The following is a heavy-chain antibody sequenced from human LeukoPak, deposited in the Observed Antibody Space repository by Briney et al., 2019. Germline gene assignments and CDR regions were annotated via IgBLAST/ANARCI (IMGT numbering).Heavy chain of an antibody. Sequence: PGGSLRLSCAASGFTFSSYAMHWVRQAPGKGLEWVAVISYDGSNKYYADPVKGRFTISRDNSKNTLYLQMNSLRAEDTAVYYCARDTRLSAVAADGYGMDVWGQGTTVTVSS. J-gene: IGHJ6*02. CDR1: GFTFSSYA. D-gene: IGHD6-19*01. V-gene: IGHV3-30-3*01. CDR2: ISYDGSNK. CDR3: ARDTRLSAVAADGYGMDV.